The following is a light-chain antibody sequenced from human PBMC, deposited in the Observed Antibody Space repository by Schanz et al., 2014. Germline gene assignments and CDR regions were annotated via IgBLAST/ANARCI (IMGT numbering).Light chain of an antibody. CDR1: QSVTSTY. Sequence: EIVLTHSPATLSLSPGERATLSCRASQSVTSTYLAWYQQKPGQAPRLLIYGASSRATGIPDRFSGSGSGTDFTLTISSLEPEDFAVYYCQQRSNWPPAWTFGQGTKVEIK. J-gene: IGKJ1*01. CDR2: GAS. CDR3: QQRSNWPPAWT. V-gene: IGKV3D-20*02.